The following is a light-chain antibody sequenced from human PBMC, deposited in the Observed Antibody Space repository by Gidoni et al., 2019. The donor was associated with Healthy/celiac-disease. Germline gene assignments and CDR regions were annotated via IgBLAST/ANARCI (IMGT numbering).Light chain of an antibody. CDR2: AAS. V-gene: IGKV1-39*01. CDR1: QSISSY. CDR3: QQSYSTLLFT. J-gene: IGKJ3*01. Sequence: ASVGDRVTITCRASQSISSYLNWYQQKPGKAPKLLIYAASSLQSGVPSSFSGSGSGTDFTLTISSLQPEDFATYYCQQSYSTLLFTFGPGTKVDIK.